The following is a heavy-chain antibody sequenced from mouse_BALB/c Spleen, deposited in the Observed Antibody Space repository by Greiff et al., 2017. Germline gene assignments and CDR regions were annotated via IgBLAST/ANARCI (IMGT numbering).Heavy chain of an antibody. D-gene: IGHD4-1*01. CDR2: IDPANGNT. J-gene: IGHJ3*01. CDR1: GFNIKDTY. V-gene: IGHV14-3*02. Sequence: EVQLQESGAELVKPGASVKLSCTASGFNIKDTYMHWVKQRPEQGLEWIGRIDPANGNTKYDPKFQGKATITADTSSNTAYLQLSSLTSEDTAVYYCAREAPLGRVFAYWGQGTLVTVSA. CDR3: AREAPLGRVFAY.